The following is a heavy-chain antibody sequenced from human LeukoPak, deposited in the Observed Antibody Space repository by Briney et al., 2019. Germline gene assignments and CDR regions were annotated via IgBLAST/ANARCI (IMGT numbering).Heavy chain of an antibody. CDR1: GYTFTSYA. CDR2: INAGNGNT. CDR3: ARVEPPYYDFWSGYYGIMWFDP. J-gene: IGHJ5*02. Sequence: ASVKVSCKASGYTFTSYAMHWVRQAPGQRLEWMEWINAGNGNTKYSQKFQGRVTITRDTSASTAYMELSSLRSEDTAVYYCARVEPPYYDFWSGYYGIMWFDPWGQGTLVTVSS. D-gene: IGHD3-3*01. V-gene: IGHV1-3*01.